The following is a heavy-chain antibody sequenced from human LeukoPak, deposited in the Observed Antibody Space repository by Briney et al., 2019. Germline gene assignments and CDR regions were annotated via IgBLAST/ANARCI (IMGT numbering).Heavy chain of an antibody. Sequence: ASVKVSCKASGYTFSSYYIHWVRQAPGQGLEWMGLINPGSGGTSYAQKFQGRVTLTRDTSTTSVYMELSSLTSKDTAMYFCAKDGDVDMATREDWWGQGTLVSVSS. CDR2: INPGSGGT. CDR3: AKDGDVDMATREDW. D-gene: IGHD5-24*01. CDR1: GYTFSSYY. V-gene: IGHV1-46*01. J-gene: IGHJ4*02.